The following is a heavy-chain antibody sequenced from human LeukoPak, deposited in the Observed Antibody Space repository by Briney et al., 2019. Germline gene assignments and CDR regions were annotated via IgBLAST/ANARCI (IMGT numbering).Heavy chain of an antibody. D-gene: IGHD6-13*01. V-gene: IGHV4-61*01. CDR3: ARSKGSSSWAY. CDR2: IYYSGST. Sequence: PSETLSLTCTVSGGSISSSSYYWSWIRQPPGKGLEWIGYIYYSGSTNYNPSLKSRVTLSVDTSKNQFSLKLSSVTAADTAAYYCARSKGSSSWAYWGQGTLVTVSS. J-gene: IGHJ4*02. CDR1: GGSISSSSYY.